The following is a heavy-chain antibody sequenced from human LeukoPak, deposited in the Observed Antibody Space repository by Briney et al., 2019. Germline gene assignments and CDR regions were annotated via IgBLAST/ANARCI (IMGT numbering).Heavy chain of an antibody. CDR1: GYSISSGYY. V-gene: IGHV4-38-2*02. Sequence: SETLSLTCTVSGYSISSGYYWGWIRQPPGKGLEWIGSIYHSGSTYYNPSLKSRVTISVDTSKNQFSLKLSAVTAADTAVYYCARRRGMYYYDSSGYYNYWGQGTLVTVSS. CDR2: IYHSGST. D-gene: IGHD3-22*01. CDR3: ARRRGMYYYDSSGYYNY. J-gene: IGHJ4*02.